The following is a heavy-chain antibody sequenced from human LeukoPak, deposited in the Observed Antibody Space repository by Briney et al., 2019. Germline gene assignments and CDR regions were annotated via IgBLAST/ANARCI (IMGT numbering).Heavy chain of an antibody. D-gene: IGHD2-2*03. CDR2: ISSSGSTI. CDR3: ARGRGGGYCSSTSCRIGNWFDP. Sequence: GGSLRLSCAASGFTFSDYYMSWIRQAPGKGLEWVSYISSSGSTIYYADSVKGRFTISRDNAKNSLYLQMNSLRAEDTAVYYCARGRGGGYCSSTSCRIGNWFDPWGQGTLVTVSS. J-gene: IGHJ5*02. CDR1: GFTFSDYY. V-gene: IGHV3-11*01.